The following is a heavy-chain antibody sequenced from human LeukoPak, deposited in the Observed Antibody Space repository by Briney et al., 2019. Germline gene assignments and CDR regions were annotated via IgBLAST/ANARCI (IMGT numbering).Heavy chain of an antibody. V-gene: IGHV1-18*01. D-gene: IGHD6-19*01. Sequence: ASVKVSCKASGYTFSSYGVSWVRQAPGQGLEWMGWISAYNGNTNYAQKLQGRLTMTTDTSTSTAYMELRSLTSDDTAVYYCAREGPAVDGIRGWVDYWGQGTLVTVSS. J-gene: IGHJ4*02. CDR2: ISAYNGNT. CDR1: GYTFSSYG. CDR3: AREGPAVDGIRGWVDY.